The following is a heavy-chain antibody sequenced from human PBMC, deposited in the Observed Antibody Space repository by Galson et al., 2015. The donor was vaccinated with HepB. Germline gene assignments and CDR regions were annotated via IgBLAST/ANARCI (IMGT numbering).Heavy chain of an antibody. D-gene: IGHD3-3*01. Sequence: SLRLSCAASGFTFSSYGMHWVRQAPGKGLEWVAVISYDGSNKYYADSVKGRFTISRDNSKNTLYLQMNSLRAEDTAVYYCAKESMYYDFWSGYYKNDAFDIWGQGTMVTVSS. CDR1: GFTFSSYG. CDR3: AKESMYYDFWSGYYKNDAFDI. J-gene: IGHJ3*02. V-gene: IGHV3-30*18. CDR2: ISYDGSNK.